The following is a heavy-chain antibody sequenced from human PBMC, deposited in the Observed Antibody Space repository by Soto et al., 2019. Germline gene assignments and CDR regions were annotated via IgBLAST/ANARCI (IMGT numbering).Heavy chain of an antibody. D-gene: IGHD2-15*01. J-gene: IGHJ4*02. CDR2: IDYNGVT. Sequence: LXLTCTVSGGAIYRGGYYWGWIRQPPGRGLEWIGNIDYNGVTYSNPSLKSRVTISRDTSKNQFSLKLTSVTAADTALYYCGKVLVGATGHTDSDSWGPGTLVTVSS. CDR3: GKVLVGATGHTDSDS. V-gene: IGHV4-39*01. CDR1: GGAIYRGGYY.